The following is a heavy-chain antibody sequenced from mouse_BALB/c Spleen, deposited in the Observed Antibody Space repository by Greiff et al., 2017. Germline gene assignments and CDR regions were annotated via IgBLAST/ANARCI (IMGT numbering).Heavy chain of an antibody. Sequence: EVKLVESGGGLVQPGGSRKLSCAASGFTFSSFGMHWVRQAPEKGLEWVAYISSGSSTIYYADTVKGRFTISRDNAKNTLYLQMSSLKSEDTAMYYCAREGYYGSDAMDYWGQGTSVTVSS. CDR1: GFTFSSFG. J-gene: IGHJ4*01. CDR2: ISSGSSTI. V-gene: IGHV5-17*03. D-gene: IGHD1-1*01. CDR3: AREGYYGSDAMDY.